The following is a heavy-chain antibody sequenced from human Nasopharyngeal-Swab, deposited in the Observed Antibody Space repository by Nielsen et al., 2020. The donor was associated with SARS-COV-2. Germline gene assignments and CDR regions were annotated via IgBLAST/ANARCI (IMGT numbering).Heavy chain of an antibody. V-gene: IGHV1-69*13. CDR2: IIPIFGST. CDR3: AGSELGYCSGGSCYNWFDP. J-gene: IGHJ5*02. Sequence: SVKVSCKASGGSFKTYSINWVRQAPGQGLEWMGGIIPIFGSTTYAQKFQGRVTITADASASTAYMELSRLRSEDTAVYYCAGSELGYCSGGSCYNWFDPWGQGTLVTVSS. D-gene: IGHD2-15*01. CDR1: GGSFKTYS.